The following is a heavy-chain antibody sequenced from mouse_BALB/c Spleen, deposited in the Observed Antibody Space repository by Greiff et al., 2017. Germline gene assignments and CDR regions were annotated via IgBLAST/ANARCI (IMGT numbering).Heavy chain of an antibody. D-gene: IGHD1-1*01. CDR1: GYTFTDYN. CDR3: ASGYGSSYGYFDY. CDR2: IYPYNGGT. J-gene: IGHJ2*01. V-gene: IGHV1S29*02. Sequence: VQLQQSGPELVKPGASVKISCKASGYTFTDYNMHWVKQSHGKSLEWIGYIYPYNGGTGYNQKFKSKATLTVDNSSSTAYMELRSLTSEDSAVYYCASGYGSSYGYFDYWGQGTTLTVSS.